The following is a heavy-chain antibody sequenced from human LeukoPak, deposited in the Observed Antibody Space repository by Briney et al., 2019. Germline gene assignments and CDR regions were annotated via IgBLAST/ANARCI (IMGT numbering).Heavy chain of an antibody. D-gene: IGHD6-13*01. J-gene: IGHJ3*02. V-gene: IGHV1-24*01. CDR3: ATVRIAAAGPDAFDI. CDR2: FDPEGGET. CDR1: GYTLTELS. Sequence: VASVKVSCKVSGYTLTELSMHWVRQAPGKGLEWMGGFDPEGGETIYAQKFQGRVTMTEDTSTDTAYMELSSLRSEDTAVYYCATVRIAAAGPDAFDIWGQGTMVTVSS.